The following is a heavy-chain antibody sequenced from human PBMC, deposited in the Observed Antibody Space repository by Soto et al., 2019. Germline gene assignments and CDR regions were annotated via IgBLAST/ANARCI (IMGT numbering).Heavy chain of an antibody. CDR2: TYYRSKWYY. CDR3: ARGEKYSGRIFEY. J-gene: IGHJ4*01. D-gene: IGHD1-26*01. CDR1: WYSFSINMSV. Sequence: SQTLALTCAITWYSFSINMSVCGLFRRSPSRGLEWLGRTYYRSKWYYEYAVSVRGRITINPDTSKNQYSLQLNSVTHEDTAVYFCARGEKYSGRIFEYWGQRTLVNVSS. V-gene: IGHV6-1*01.